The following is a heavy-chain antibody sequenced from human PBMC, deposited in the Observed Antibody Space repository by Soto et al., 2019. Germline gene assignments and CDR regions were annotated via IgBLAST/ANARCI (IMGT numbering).Heavy chain of an antibody. CDR3: ARDQGGFDH. J-gene: IGHJ4*02. CDR1: GFTFSSYA. Sequence: QVQLVESGGGVVQPGRSLRLSCAASGFTFSSYAMHWVRQAPGKGLEWVAVISYDGSNKYYADSVKGRFTISRDNSKNTLYLQMNSLRAEDTAVYYCARDQGGFDHWGQGTLVTVSS. V-gene: IGHV3-30-3*01. CDR2: ISYDGSNK.